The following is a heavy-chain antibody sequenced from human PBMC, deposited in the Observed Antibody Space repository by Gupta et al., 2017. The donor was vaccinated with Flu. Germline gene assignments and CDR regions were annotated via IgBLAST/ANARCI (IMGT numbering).Heavy chain of an antibody. V-gene: IGHV4-34*01. D-gene: IGHD6-19*01. J-gene: IGHJ4*02. CDR3: ARPTAGYTTGWYGGHFDY. CDR2: INHAGDT. CDR1: GGSFSGYY. Sequence: QVQLQQWGAGLLKPSETLSLTCAVSGGSFSGYYWSWIRKPPGKGLEWIGQINHAGDTNYNPSLKSRITISIDTSKNHFSLTLSSVTAADTAVYFCARPTAGYTTGWYGGHFDYWGQGTLVTVSS.